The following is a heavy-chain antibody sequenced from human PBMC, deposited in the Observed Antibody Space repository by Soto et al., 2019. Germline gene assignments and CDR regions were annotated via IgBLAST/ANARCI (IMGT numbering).Heavy chain of an antibody. D-gene: IGHD2-8*01. CDR3: ARDPYHVLMVNAPNLYGMDV. V-gene: IGHV1-18*01. CDR1: GYTFTTYD. Sequence: RASVKVSCKASGYTFTTYDISWVRQAPGQGLEWMGRISTYNGNTNYPQSLQGRLTMATDTSTTTAYMELRSLRSDDTAVYYCARDPYHVLMVNAPNLYGMDVWGQGTTDTVSS. CDR2: ISTYNGNT. J-gene: IGHJ6*02.